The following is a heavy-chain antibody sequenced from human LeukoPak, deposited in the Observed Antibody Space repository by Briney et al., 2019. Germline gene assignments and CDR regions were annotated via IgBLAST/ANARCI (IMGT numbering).Heavy chain of an antibody. CDR3: ARAGSLGGGAFDI. Sequence: PSQTLPLTCTVSGGSISSGGYYWSWIRQHPGKGLEWIGYIYYSGSTYYNPSLKSRLTISVDTSKNQFSLKLSSVTAADTAVCYCARAGSLGGGAFDIWGQGTMVTVSS. J-gene: IGHJ3*02. D-gene: IGHD2-15*01. CDR2: IYYSGST. CDR1: GGSISSGGYY. V-gene: IGHV4-31*03.